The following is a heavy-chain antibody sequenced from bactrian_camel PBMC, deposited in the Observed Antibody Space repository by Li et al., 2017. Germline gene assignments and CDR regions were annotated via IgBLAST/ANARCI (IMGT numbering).Heavy chain of an antibody. CDR2: IATGSGNT. D-gene: IGHD5*01. CDR1: GYTYNRNC. V-gene: IGHV3S1*01. Sequence: HVQLVESGGGSVQAGGSLRLSCAASGYTYNRNCMAWFRQAPGKEREGVARIATGSGNTYYADSVKGRFTISQDDAKTTLYLHMDNLKPEDTGMYFCAAKPPFLGMCGVGTSFDYWGQGTQVTVSS. J-gene: IGHJ4*01. CDR3: AAKPPFLGMCGVGTSFDY.